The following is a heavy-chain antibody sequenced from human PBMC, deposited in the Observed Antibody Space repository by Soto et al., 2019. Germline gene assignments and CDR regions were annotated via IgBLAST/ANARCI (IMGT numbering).Heavy chain of an antibody. Sequence: GASVKVSCKASGYNFRNYGISWARQAPGQGLEWVGGISPHNGNTNYAQKFQDRVTMTTNASMTTAYLELMSLRSDDTAIYYCAKTRRIMVVVVIPNDSFDMWGQGTMVTVSS. D-gene: IGHD2-21*01. CDR2: ISPHNGNT. J-gene: IGHJ3*02. V-gene: IGHV1-18*01. CDR1: GYNFRNYG. CDR3: AKTRRIMVVVVIPNDSFDM.